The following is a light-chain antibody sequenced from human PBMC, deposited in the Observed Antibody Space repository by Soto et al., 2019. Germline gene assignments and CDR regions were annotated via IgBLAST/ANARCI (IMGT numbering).Light chain of an antibody. CDR3: AAWDASLNGWV. V-gene: IGLV1-44*01. J-gene: IGLJ3*02. CDR1: SSNIGSNT. Sequence: QSVLTQPPSASGTPGQRVTISCSGSSSNIGSNTVNWYQQLPGTDPKLLIYSNNQRPSGVPDRFSGSKSGTSASPAISGRQSEDEADYYCAAWDASLNGWVFGGGTKLTVL. CDR2: SNN.